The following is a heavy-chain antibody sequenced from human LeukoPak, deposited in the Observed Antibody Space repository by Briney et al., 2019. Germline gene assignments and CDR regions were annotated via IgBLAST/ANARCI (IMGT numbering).Heavy chain of an antibody. D-gene: IGHD1-1*01. V-gene: IGHV4-39*01. J-gene: IGHJ4*02. CDR1: GGSISNNNYY. Sequence: SETLSLTCTVSGGSISNNNYYWAWNRQPPGKGLECIGSIYYSGSPYYNPSLKSRVTISVDTSKNQFSLRLSSVTAADTAVYYCATWRTAKTGFDYWGQGTLVTVSS. CDR2: IYYSGSP. CDR3: ATWRTAKTGFDY.